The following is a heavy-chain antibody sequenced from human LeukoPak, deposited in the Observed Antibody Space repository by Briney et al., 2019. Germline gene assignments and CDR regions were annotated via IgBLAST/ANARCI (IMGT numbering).Heavy chain of an antibody. CDR2: ISGSGGST. J-gene: IGHJ4*02. CDR3: AKNQDTTMVTPVGLDY. D-gene: IGHD5-18*01. V-gene: IGHV3-23*01. Sequence: GGSLRLSCAASGFTFSSYGMSWVRQAPGKGLEWVSAISGSGGSTYDADSVEGRFTISRDNSKNTLYLQMNRLRAEDTAVYYCAKNQDTTMVTPVGLDYWGQGTLVTVSS. CDR1: GFTFSSYG.